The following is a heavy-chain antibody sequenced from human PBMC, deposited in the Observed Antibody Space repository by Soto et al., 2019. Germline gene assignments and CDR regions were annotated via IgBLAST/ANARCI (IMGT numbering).Heavy chain of an antibody. CDR3: TTAGPILWFGELSDY. V-gene: IGHV3-15*01. CDR1: GFTFSNAW. CDR2: IKSKTDGGTT. J-gene: IGHJ4*02. Sequence: EVQLVESGGGLVKPGGSLRLSCAASGFTFSNAWMSWVRQAPGKGLEWVGRIKSKTDGGTTDYAAPVKGRFTISRDDSKNTLYLQMNSLKTEDTAVYYCTTAGPILWFGELSDYWGQGTLVTVSS. D-gene: IGHD3-10*01.